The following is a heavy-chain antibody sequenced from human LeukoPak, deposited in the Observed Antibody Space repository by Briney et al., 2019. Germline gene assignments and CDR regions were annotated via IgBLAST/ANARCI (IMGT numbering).Heavy chain of an antibody. V-gene: IGHV4-39*01. Sequence: SETLSLTCTVSGASISSSSFCWGWIRQPSGKGLEWIGTIYYSGSTYYNPSLKSRVTISVDTSKNQFSLKLSSVTAADTAVYYCARGGSSSGFDYWGQGTLITVSS. CDR2: IYYSGST. CDR3: ARGGSSSGFDY. CDR1: GASISSSSFC. D-gene: IGHD6-25*01. J-gene: IGHJ4*02.